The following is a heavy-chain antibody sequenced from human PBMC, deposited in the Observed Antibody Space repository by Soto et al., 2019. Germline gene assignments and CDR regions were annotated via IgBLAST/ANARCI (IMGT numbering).Heavy chain of an antibody. CDR3: ARSVYGDNVDY. V-gene: IGHV1-8*01. CDR2: KNPNSGNT. Sequence: QVQLVQSGAEVKKPGASVKVSCKASGYTFTSYDINWVRQATGQGLEWMEWKNPNSGNTGYTQKLQGRVTMTRNTSISTAYMELSSLRSEDTAGYYCARSVYGDNVDYWGQGTLVTVSS. D-gene: IGHD4-17*01. J-gene: IGHJ4*02. CDR1: GYTFTSYD.